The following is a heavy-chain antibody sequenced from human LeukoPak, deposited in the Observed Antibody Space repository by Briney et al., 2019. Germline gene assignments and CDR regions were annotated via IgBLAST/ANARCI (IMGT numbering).Heavy chain of an antibody. CDR2: IYYSGST. V-gene: IGHV4-59*08. D-gene: IGHD3-22*01. CDR3: ASSRVVITSFDY. Sequence: SETLSLTCTVSGGSIGSYYWSWIRQPPGKGLEWIGYIYYSGSTNYNPSLKSRVTISVDTSKNQFSLKLSSVTAADTAVYYCASSRVVITSFDYWGQGTLVTVSS. CDR1: GGSIGSYY. J-gene: IGHJ4*02.